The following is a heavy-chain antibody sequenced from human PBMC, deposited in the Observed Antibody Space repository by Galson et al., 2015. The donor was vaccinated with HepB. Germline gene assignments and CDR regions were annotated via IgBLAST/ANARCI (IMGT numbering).Heavy chain of an antibody. CDR3: ARDLYYDSSGAYCFDT. J-gene: IGHJ4*02. V-gene: IGHV1-69*13. Sequence: SVKVSCKAPGGTLSRFAISWVRQAPGQGLEWMGGIIPIFGVANYAQKFQGRLTITADESTNTAYMELSSLRSEDTAVYYCARDLYYDSSGAYCFDTWGQGSLVTVSS. CDR2: IIPIFGVA. D-gene: IGHD3-22*01. CDR1: GGTLSRFA.